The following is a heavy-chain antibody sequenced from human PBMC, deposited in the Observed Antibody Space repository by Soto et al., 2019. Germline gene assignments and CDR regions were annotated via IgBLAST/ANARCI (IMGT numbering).Heavy chain of an antibody. V-gene: IGHV1-2*02. D-gene: IGHD2-15*01. CDR2: IKPNTDDT. Sequence: GASVKVSCKPSGFTFSGFYLHWVRQAPGQGLEWMGWIKPNTDDTGYAQKFQGRVTLTWDTSSSAGYMDLSSLRSDDTAVYYCARSPYSLEGDGQHYYYGMDLWGLGTTVTVSS. CDR3: ARSPYSLEGDGQHYYYGMDL. J-gene: IGHJ6*02. CDR1: GFTFSGFY.